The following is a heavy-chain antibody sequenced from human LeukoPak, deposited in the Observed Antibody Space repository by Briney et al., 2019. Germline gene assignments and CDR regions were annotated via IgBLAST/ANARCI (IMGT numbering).Heavy chain of an antibody. Sequence: SETLSLTCAVYGRSFSGYCWSWIRQPPGKGLEWIGEINHSGSTNYNPSLKSRVTISVDTSRNQFSLKLRSVTAADTAVYYCARAIVVVPAATSDYFDYWGQGTLVTVSS. D-gene: IGHD2-2*01. CDR3: ARAIVVVPAATSDYFDY. V-gene: IGHV4-34*01. CDR1: GRSFSGYC. CDR2: INHSGST. J-gene: IGHJ4*02.